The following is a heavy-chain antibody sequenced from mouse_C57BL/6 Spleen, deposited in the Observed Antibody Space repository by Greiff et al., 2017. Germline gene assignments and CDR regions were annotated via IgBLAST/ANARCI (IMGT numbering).Heavy chain of an antibody. CDR1: GYSITSGYY. CDR2: ISYDGSN. D-gene: IGHD2-5*01. J-gene: IGHJ3*01. CDR3: ARGDSNPVAY. Sequence: ESGPGLVKPSQSLSLTCSVTGYSITSGYYWNWIRQFPGNKLEWMGYISYDGSNNYNPSLKNRISITRDTSKNQFFLKLNSVTTEDTATYYCARGDSNPVAYWGQGTLVTVSA. V-gene: IGHV3-6*01.